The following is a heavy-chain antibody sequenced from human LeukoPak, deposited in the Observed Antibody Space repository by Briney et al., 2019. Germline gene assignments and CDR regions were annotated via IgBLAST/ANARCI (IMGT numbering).Heavy chain of an antibody. Sequence: GGSLRLSCAASGFTFSSYGMHWVRQAPGKGLEWVAVMSYDGSNKYYADSVKGRFTISRDNSKNTLYLQMNSLRAEDTAVYYCARGCSSGWYQVDYWGQGTLVTVSS. CDR2: MSYDGSNK. V-gene: IGHV3-30*03. CDR1: GFTFSSYG. CDR3: ARGCSSGWYQVDY. D-gene: IGHD6-19*01. J-gene: IGHJ4*02.